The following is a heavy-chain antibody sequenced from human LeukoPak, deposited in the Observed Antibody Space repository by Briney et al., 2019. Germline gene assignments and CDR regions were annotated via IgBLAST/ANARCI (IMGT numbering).Heavy chain of an antibody. J-gene: IGHJ4*02. Sequence: SETLSLTCTVSGGSISSYYWSWIRQPPGKGLEWIGYIYYSGSTNYNPSLKSRVTISVDTSKNQFSLKLSSVTAADTAVYYCARVKERSSGYCYVGTTEFDYWGQGTLVTVSS. V-gene: IGHV4-59*01. D-gene: IGHD3-22*01. CDR3: ARVKERSSGYCYVGTTEFDY. CDR1: GGSISSYY. CDR2: IYYSGST.